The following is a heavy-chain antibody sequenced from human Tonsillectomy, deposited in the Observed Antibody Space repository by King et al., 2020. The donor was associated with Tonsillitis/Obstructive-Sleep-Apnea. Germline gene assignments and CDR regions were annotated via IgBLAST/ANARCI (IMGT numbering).Heavy chain of an antibody. CDR1: GFTFSGSS. CDR2: IRSKTYTYAT. CDR3: ATEGTGFAY. V-gene: IGHV3-73*01. Sequence: VQLVESGGGLDQPGGSLKLSCAASGFTFSGSSMHWVRQASGKGLEWVGRIRSKTYTYATAYAASLKGRFTISRDDSRSTAYLQIDSLKTEDTAVYYCATEGTGFAYWGQGTLVTVSS. J-gene: IGHJ4*02. D-gene: IGHD1-1*01.